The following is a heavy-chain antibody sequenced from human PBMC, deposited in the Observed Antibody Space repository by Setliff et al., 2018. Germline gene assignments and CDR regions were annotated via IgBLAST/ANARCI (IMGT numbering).Heavy chain of an antibody. CDR1: GDSFSNYA. D-gene: IGHD2-15*01. V-gene: IGHV1-69*05. J-gene: IGHJ5*02. CDR3: ARSPAVLGIVYLDP. Sequence: SVKVSCKASGDSFSNYAIGWVRQAPGQGLEWMGGIIPMFGTPAYTQKFQDRVTITTDESTSTAYMELNSLTSEDTAVYYCARSPAVLGIVYLDPWGQGTLVTVSS. CDR2: IIPMFGTP.